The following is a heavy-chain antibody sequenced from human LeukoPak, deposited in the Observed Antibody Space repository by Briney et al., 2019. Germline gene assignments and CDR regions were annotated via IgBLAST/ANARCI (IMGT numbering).Heavy chain of an antibody. CDR1: GGSISSSSYY. Sequence: SETLTLTCTVSGGSISSSSYYWGWIRQPPGKGLEWIGSIYYSGSTYYNPSLKSRVTISVDTSKNQFSLKLSSVTAADTAVYYCAKARLRYFDWLPRNGAFDIWGQGTMVSVSS. CDR3: AKARLRYFDWLPRNGAFDI. V-gene: IGHV4-39*07. J-gene: IGHJ3*02. D-gene: IGHD3-9*01. CDR2: IYYSGST.